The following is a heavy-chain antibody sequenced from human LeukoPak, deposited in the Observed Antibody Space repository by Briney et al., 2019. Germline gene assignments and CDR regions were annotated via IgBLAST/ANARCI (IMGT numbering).Heavy chain of an antibody. CDR3: ARAPPISVTAYYYYYYMDV. CDR2: IIPIFGTA. J-gene: IGHJ6*03. CDR1: GGTFSSYA. Sequence: SVKVSCKASGGTFSSYAISWVRQAPGQGLEWMGGIIPIFGTANYAQKFQGRVTITADESTSTAYMELSSLRSEDTAVYYCARAPPISVTAYYYYYYMDVWGKGTTVTVSS. V-gene: IGHV1-69*13. D-gene: IGHD4-11*01.